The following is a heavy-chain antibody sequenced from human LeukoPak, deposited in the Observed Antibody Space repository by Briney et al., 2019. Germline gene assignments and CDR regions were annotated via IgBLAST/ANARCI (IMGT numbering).Heavy chain of an antibody. J-gene: IGHJ4*02. D-gene: IGHD5-18*01. CDR1: GGSISSYY. CDR2: IYHSGST. CDR3: ARGRYTYGGAVGDYFDY. Sequence: SETLSLTCTVSGGSISSYYWNWIRQPPGKGLEWIGYIYHSGSTNYNPSLKSRVTISVDTSKNQFSLKLSSVTAADTAVYYCARGRYTYGGAVGDYFDYWGQGTLVTVSS. V-gene: IGHV4-59*01.